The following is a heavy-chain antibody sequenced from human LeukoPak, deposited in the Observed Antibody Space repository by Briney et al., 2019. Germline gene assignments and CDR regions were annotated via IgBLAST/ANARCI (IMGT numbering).Heavy chain of an antibody. Sequence: GGSLRLSCAASGFTFSSYWMSWVRQAPGKGLEWVSAISGSGGSTYYADSVKGRFTISRDNSKNTLYLQMNSLRAEDTAVYYCAKSYCGGDCYDAFDIWGQGTMVTVSS. J-gene: IGHJ3*02. V-gene: IGHV3-23*01. CDR3: AKSYCGGDCYDAFDI. CDR1: GFTFSSYW. D-gene: IGHD2-21*01. CDR2: ISGSGGST.